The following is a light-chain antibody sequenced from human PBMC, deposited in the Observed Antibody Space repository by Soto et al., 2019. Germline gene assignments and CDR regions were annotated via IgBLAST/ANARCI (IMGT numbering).Light chain of an antibody. CDR1: SSNIGAGYN. Sequence: QSVLTQPPSVSGAPGQRVTISCTGSSSNIGAGYNVHWYQQLPGTAPKLLIYGNSKRPSGVPDRFSGSKSGSTASLAIAGVQAADEADYYCQAYYGSRSIWVFGGGTKLTVL. CDR2: GNS. CDR3: QAYYGSRSIWV. V-gene: IGLV1-40*01. J-gene: IGLJ3*02.